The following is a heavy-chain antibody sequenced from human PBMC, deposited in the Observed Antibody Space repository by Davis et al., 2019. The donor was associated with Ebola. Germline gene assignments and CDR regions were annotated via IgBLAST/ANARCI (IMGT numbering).Heavy chain of an antibody. CDR1: GYTFTGYY. J-gene: IGHJ6*03. CDR3: ARGISWYYYYMDV. CDR2: INPNSGGT. D-gene: IGHD2-15*01. Sequence: ASVKVSCKASGYTFTGYYMHWVRQAPGQGLEWMGWINPNSGGTNYAQKFQGWVTMTRDTSISTAYMELSRLRSDDTAVYYCARGISWYYYYMDVWGKGTTVTVSS. V-gene: IGHV1-2*04.